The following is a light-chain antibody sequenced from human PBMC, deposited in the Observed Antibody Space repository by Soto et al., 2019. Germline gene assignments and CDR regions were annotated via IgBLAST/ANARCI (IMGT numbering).Light chain of an antibody. Sequence: ELVLTQSPGTLSLSPGERATLSCRASQSFSSTYLAWYQQKPGQAPRLLIYGASSRATGIPDRFSGSGSGTDFTLTIIRLEPEDFAVYYCQQYASSPLTFAGGTKVEIK. CDR3: QQYASSPLT. CDR1: QSFSSTY. J-gene: IGKJ4*01. V-gene: IGKV3-20*01. CDR2: GAS.